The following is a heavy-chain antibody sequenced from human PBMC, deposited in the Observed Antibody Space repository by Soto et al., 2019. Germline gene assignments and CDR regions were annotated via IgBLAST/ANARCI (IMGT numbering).Heavy chain of an antibody. CDR2: IFNSGNT. J-gene: IGHJ5*02. CDR1: GGSTSSSH. CDR3: AKNARAFDP. V-gene: IGHV4-59*08. Sequence: LPGTLSLTCTVSGGSTSSSHWSWIGQPPGKGLDWIGTIFNSGNTSYNPSLKSRVTMSADTSKNQLSLKLSSVSAADTAVYYCAKNARAFDPWGQGTLVTVSS.